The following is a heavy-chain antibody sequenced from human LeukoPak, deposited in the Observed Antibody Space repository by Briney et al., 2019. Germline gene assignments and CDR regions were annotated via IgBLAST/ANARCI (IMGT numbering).Heavy chain of an antibody. CDR2: IGGSGATT. CDR1: GFNFSIHA. Sequence: GGSLRLSCAASGFNFSIHAMNWVRQAPGKGLEWVSVIGGSGATTYFADSVKGRFTISRDNSKNTVYLQMNSLSAEDTAVYFCAKRILNAPRYFDYWGQGTLVTVSS. J-gene: IGHJ4*02. CDR3: AKRILNAPRYFDY. V-gene: IGHV3-23*01. D-gene: IGHD3-3*02.